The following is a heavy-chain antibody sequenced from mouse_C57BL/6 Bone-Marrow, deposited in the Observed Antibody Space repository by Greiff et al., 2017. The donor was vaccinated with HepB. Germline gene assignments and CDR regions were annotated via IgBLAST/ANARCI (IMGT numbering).Heavy chain of an antibody. CDR2: IDPSDSYT. V-gene: IGHV1-69*01. J-gene: IGHJ3*01. Sequence: QVQLQQSGAELVMPGASVKLSCKASGYTFTSYWMHWVKQRPGQGLEWIGEIDPSDSYTNYNQKFKGKSTLTVDKSSSTAYMQLSSLTSEDSAVYYCARNRTMRWLPWFAYWGQGTLVTVSA. D-gene: IGHD2-3*01. CDR3: ARNRTMRWLPWFAY. CDR1: GYTFTSYW.